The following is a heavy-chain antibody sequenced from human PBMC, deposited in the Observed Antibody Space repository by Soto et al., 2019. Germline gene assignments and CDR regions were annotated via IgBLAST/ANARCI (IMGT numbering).Heavy chain of an antibody. D-gene: IGHD2-15*01. CDR3: ARDEGCGGGSCYSIWRY. Sequence: VQLVESGGGLVQPGGSLRLSCAASGFSFGTYWISWVRQAPGKGLEWVANIKEDGSEEYYVDSVKGRFTISRDNAKNSLYLQMNSLRADHTAMYYCARDEGCGGGSCYSIWRYWGQGTLVTVSP. J-gene: IGHJ4*02. CDR1: GFSFGTYW. CDR2: IKEDGSEE. V-gene: IGHV3-7*01.